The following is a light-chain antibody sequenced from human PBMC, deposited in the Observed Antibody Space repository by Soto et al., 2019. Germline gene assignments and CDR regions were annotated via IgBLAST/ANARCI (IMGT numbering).Light chain of an antibody. J-gene: IGLJ2*01. V-gene: IGLV1-47*01. CDR1: SSNIGSHY. Sequence: QAVVTQPPSASGTPGQRVTISCSGSSSNIGSHYVYWYLQLPGTAPKLLIYRNNERPSGVPDRFSGSKSGTSASLAISGLRSEDEADYYCAAWDGSLSGVVFGGGTKVTVL. CDR3: AAWDGSLSGVV. CDR2: RNN.